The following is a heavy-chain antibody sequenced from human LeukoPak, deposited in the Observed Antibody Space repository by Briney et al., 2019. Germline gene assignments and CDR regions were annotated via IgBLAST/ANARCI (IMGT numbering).Heavy chain of an antibody. CDR1: GGSISGTNW. CDR2: ISLAGQT. D-gene: IGHD1-26*01. J-gene: IGHJ4*02. CDR3: VGGSYRDALLDN. Sequence: PSETLSLTCGVSGGSISGTNWWSWVRQPPGQGLEWIGEISLAGQTNYNPSLKSRVTISVDTSKNHFSLKLSSVTAADTAVYYCVGGSYRDALLDNWGQGTLVTVSS. V-gene: IGHV4-4*02.